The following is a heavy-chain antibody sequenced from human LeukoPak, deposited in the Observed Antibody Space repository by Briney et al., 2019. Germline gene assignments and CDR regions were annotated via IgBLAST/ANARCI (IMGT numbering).Heavy chain of an antibody. CDR3: ARDPRGPIGYDHSGRDTFDY. J-gene: IGHJ4*02. CDR1: GYTFTGYY. Sequence: ASVKVSCKASGYTFTGYYIHWVRQAPGQGLEWMGWINPHSGGTNYAQKFQGGVTMTRDTSITTAYMELSSLRSDDTAVYYCARDPRGPIGYDHSGRDTFDYWGQGTLVTVSS. V-gene: IGHV1-2*02. CDR2: INPHSGGT. D-gene: IGHD3-22*01.